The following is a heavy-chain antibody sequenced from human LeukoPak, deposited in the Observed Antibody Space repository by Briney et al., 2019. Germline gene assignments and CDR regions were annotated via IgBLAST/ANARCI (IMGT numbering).Heavy chain of an antibody. J-gene: IGHJ4*02. CDR2: INTNTGNP. Sequence: ASVKVSCQASGYTFTDYAMNWVRQAPGQGLEWMGWINTNTGNPTYAQGFTGRFVFSLDTSVSTAYLQISSLKAEDTAVYYCARDYGSYDSSGYYNYWGQGTLVTVSS. V-gene: IGHV7-4-1*02. D-gene: IGHD3-22*01. CDR3: ARDYGSYDSSGYYNY. CDR1: GYTFTDYA.